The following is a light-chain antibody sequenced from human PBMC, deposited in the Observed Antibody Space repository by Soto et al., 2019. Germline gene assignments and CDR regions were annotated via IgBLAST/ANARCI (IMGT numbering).Light chain of an antibody. V-gene: IGLV1-44*01. Sequence: QSVLTQPPSASGTPGQRVTISCSGSSSNIGSNTVNWYQQLPGTAPKLLIYSNSQRPSGVPDRFSGSKSGASASLAISGLQSEDEADYHCAAWXDSLXXXVFGGGTXVT. CDR3: AAWXDSLXXXV. CDR1: SSNIGSNT. J-gene: IGLJ2*01. CDR2: SNS.